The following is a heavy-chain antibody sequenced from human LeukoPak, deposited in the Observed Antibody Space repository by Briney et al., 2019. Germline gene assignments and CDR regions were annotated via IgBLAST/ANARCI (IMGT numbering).Heavy chain of an antibody. Sequence: SSETLSLTCTVSGGSISSSSYYWGWIRQPPGKGLEWIGSIYYSGNTYYNPSLKSRVTISVDTSKNQFSLKLSSVTAADTAVYYCARVSMVTDYWGQGTLVTVSS. CDR1: GGSISSSSYY. CDR2: IYYSGNT. D-gene: IGHD5-18*01. J-gene: IGHJ4*02. V-gene: IGHV4-39*01. CDR3: ARVSMVTDY.